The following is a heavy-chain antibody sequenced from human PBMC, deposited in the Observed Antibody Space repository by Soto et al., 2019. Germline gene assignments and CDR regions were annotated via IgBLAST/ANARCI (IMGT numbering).Heavy chain of an antibody. V-gene: IGHV3-53*01. CDR2: IYSGGST. Sequence: PGGSLRLSCAASGFTVSSNYMSWVRQAPGKGLEWVSVIYSGGSTYYADSVKGRFTISRDNSKNTLCLQMNSLRAEDTAVYYCARDKIGVGYYYYYYGMDVWGQGTTVTISS. J-gene: IGHJ6*02. CDR1: GFTVSSNY. CDR3: ARDKIGVGYYYYYYGMDV. D-gene: IGHD1-26*01.